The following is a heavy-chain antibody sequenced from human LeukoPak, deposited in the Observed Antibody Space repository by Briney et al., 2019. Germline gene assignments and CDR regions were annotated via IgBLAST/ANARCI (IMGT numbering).Heavy chain of an antibody. CDR3: AKALGATTGDY. CDR1: GYSISSGYY. Sequence: ETLSLTCAVSGYSISSGYYWGWIRQPPGKGLEWVSAISGSGGSTYYADSVKGRFTISRDNSKNTLYLQMNSLRAEDTAVYYCAKALGATTGDYWGQGTLVTVSS. J-gene: IGHJ4*02. V-gene: IGHV3-23*01. CDR2: ISGSGGST. D-gene: IGHD1-26*01.